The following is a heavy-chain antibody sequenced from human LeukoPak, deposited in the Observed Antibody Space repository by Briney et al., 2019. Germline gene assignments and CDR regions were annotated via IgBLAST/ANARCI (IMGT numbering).Heavy chain of an antibody. CDR3: ARDFDTIQGGDY. CDR1: GFSFSSYS. J-gene: IGHJ4*02. CDR2: ISGDGNAK. V-gene: IGHV3-48*01. D-gene: IGHD3-16*01. Sequence: QPGGSLRLSCAASGFSFSSYSINWVRQAPGKGLEWVSYISGDGNAKHYTDSVKGRFTISRDNAENALYLQMNSLRAEDTAVYYCARDFDTIQGGDYWGQGTLVTVSS.